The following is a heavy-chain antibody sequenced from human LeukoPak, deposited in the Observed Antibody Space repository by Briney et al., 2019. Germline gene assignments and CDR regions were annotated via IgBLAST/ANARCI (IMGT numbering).Heavy chain of an antibody. V-gene: IGHV4-59*08. J-gene: IGHJ3*02. D-gene: IGHD3-9*01. CDR3: ARHVRYSPKQGIDAFDI. CDR1: GGSISSYY. CDR2: IYYSGST. Sequence: PSETLSLTCTVSGGSISSYYWSWIRQPPGKGLEWIGYIYYSGSTNYNPSLKSRVTISVDTSKNQFSLKLSSVTAADTAVYYCARHVRYSPKQGIDAFDIWGQGTMVTVSS.